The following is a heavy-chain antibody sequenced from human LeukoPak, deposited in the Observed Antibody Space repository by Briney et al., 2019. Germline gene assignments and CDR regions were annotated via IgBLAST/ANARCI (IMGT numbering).Heavy chain of an antibody. Sequence: GGSLRLSCAASKFTVSDSYMSWIRQAPGKGLEWVSIISSTSSHTEYADSVKGRFTISRDNAKKSVFLQMNSLRVEDTAVYYCVTGEQIRSPGYWGQGTLVTVSS. D-gene: IGHD7-27*01. CDR3: VTGEQIRSPGY. V-gene: IGHV3-11*03. CDR1: KFTVSDSY. J-gene: IGHJ4*02. CDR2: ISSTSSHT.